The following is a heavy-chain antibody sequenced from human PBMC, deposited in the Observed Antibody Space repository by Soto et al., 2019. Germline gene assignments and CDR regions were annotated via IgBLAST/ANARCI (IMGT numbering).Heavy chain of an antibody. CDR3: AREGYYDFWSGYYNRGLDY. CDR1: GYTFTSYY. D-gene: IGHD3-3*01. Sequence: GASVKVSCKASGYTFTSYYMHWVRQAPGQGLEWMGIINPSGGSTSYAQKFQGRVTMTRDTSTSTVYMELSSLRSEDTAVYYCAREGYYDFWSGYYNRGLDYWGQGTLVTVSS. J-gene: IGHJ4*02. V-gene: IGHV1-46*03. CDR2: INPSGGST.